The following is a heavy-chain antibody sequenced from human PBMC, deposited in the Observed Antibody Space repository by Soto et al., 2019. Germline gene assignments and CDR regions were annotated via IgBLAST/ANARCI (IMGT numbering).Heavy chain of an antibody. D-gene: IGHD6-13*01. CDR1: GFTFSRYS. CDR3: ARDREEGQQLLSPSY. J-gene: IGHJ4*02. CDR2: ITGDGNSI. V-gene: IGHV3-48*02. Sequence: EVQLVESGGGLVQPGGSLRLSCVASGFTFSRYSMHWVRQTPGKRLEWVSYITGDGNSILYADSVKGRLTISRDNAKSSLYLQMNGLRDEDTEVYYCARDREEGQQLLSPSYWGQGTLVTVSS.